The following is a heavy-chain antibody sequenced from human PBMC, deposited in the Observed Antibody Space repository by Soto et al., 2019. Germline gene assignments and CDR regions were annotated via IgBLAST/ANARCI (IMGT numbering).Heavy chain of an antibody. J-gene: IGHJ4*02. Sequence: QVQLVESGGGVVQPGRSLRLSCAASGFTFSSYAMHWVRQAPGKGLEWVAVISYDGSNKYYADSVKGRFIISRDNSKNTLYLQMNSPRAEDTAVYYCARGYYFDYWGQGTLVTVSS. CDR2: ISYDGSNK. CDR1: GFTFSSYA. CDR3: ARGYYFDY. V-gene: IGHV3-30-3*01.